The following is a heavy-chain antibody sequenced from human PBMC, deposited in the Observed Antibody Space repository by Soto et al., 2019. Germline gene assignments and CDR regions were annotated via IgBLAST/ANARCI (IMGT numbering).Heavy chain of an antibody. V-gene: IGHV4-61*01. J-gene: IGHJ4*02. CDR2: ISYSGKT. CDR1: GGSVNSGIYY. CDR3: ARVLGGRTLSCFYFDN. Sequence: QVQLNESGPGLVKPSATLSLSCTVSGGSVNSGIYYWAWTRQPPGKGLEWIGHISYSGKTDSSPSLRRRVPLSRDTSKNQFSLRLSSVTAADTAVYYCARVLGGRTLSCFYFDNWCQRTLVTVS. D-gene: IGHD2-15*01.